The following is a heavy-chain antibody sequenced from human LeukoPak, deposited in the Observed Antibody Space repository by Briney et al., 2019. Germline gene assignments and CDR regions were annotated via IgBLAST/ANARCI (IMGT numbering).Heavy chain of an antibody. D-gene: IGHD5-24*01. CDR1: GFTFSSCA. CDR3: AKGRLDGMGLLDY. V-gene: IGHV3-23*01. CDR2: ITGSGGST. J-gene: IGHJ4*02. Sequence: GGSLRLSCAASGFTFSSCAMNWVRQAPGKGLEWVSVITGSGGSTYYADSVKGRFPISRDNSKNTLSLQINSLRAEDTAVYYCAKGRLDGMGLLDYWGQGTLVTVSS.